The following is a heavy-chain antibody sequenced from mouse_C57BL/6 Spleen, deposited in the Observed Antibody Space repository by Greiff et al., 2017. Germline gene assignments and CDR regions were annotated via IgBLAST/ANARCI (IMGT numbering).Heavy chain of an antibody. CDR2: ISGGGGNT. Sequence: EVQRVESGGGLVKPGGSLKLSCAASGFTFSSYTMSWVRQTPEKRLEWVATISGGGGNTYYPDSVKGRFTISRDNAKNTLYLQMSSLRSEDTALYYCARHLYYDYDDPFAYWGQGTLVTVSA. D-gene: IGHD2-4*01. CDR3: ARHLYYDYDDPFAY. CDR1: GFTFSSYT. V-gene: IGHV5-9*01. J-gene: IGHJ3*01.